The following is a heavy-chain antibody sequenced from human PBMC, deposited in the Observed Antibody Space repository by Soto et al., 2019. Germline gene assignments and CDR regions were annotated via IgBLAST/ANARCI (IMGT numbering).Heavy chain of an antibody. J-gene: IGHJ4*02. CDR1: GASTGSGGYY. Sequence: QVQLQESGPGLVKTSQTLSLTCTVSGASTGSGGYYWSWIRQHPGKGLEWIGYIYYTGSTYYSPSLKRRASISVDTSKNECSLKLDSVTAADTAVYYCARADYGDRGLAFDSWGQGTLVTVSS. D-gene: IGHD4-17*01. V-gene: IGHV4-31*03. CDR2: IYYTGST. CDR3: ARADYGDRGLAFDS.